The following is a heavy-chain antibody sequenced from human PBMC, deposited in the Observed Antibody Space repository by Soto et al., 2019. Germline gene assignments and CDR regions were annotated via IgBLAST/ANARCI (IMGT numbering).Heavy chain of an antibody. Sequence: GGSLRLSCVASGFTFDNAWMNWVRQAPGKGLEWVGRIKSKTDGGTTDYAAPVKGRFTISRDDSESTLYLQMNSLKTEDTAVYYCATDKGTSAPIDYWGQGTLVTVSS. V-gene: IGHV3-15*07. CDR3: ATDKGTSAPIDY. CDR2: IKSKTDGGTT. CDR1: GFTFDNAW. J-gene: IGHJ4*02.